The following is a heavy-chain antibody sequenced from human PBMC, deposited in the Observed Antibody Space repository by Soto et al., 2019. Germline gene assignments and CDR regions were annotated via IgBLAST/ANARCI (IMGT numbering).Heavy chain of an antibody. CDR3: ARIWTTTDYYYYQMDV. CDR2: INHSGST. Sequence: QVQLQQWGAGLLKPSETLSLTCAVYGGSFSGYYWSWIRQPPGKGLEWIGEINHSGSTNYNPSLKSRVTISVDTSKNQFSLKLSSVTAADTAVYYCARIWTTTDYYYYQMDVWGQGTSVTVSS. V-gene: IGHV4-34*01. CDR1: GGSFSGYY. J-gene: IGHJ6*02. D-gene: IGHD4-4*01.